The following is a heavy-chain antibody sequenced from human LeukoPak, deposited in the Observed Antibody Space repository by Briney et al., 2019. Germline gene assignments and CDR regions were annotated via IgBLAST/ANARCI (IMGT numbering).Heavy chain of an antibody. CDR3: ARDRGYRTGAVAGPWFDP. CDR2: IWYDGSNK. V-gene: IGHV3-33*01. Sequence: GGSLRLSCAASGFTFSSYGMHWVRQAPGKGLEWVAVIWYDGSNKYYADSVKGRFTISRDNSKNTLYLQMNSLRAEDTAVYYCARDRGYRTGAVAGPWFDPWGQGTLVTVSS. D-gene: IGHD6-19*01. J-gene: IGHJ5*02. CDR1: GFTFSSYG.